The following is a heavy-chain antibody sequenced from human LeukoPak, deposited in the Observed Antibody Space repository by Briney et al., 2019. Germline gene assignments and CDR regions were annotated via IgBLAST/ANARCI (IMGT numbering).Heavy chain of an antibody. CDR2: IYYSGST. V-gene: IGHV4-59*01. J-gene: IGHJ4*02. Sequence: PSETLSLTCTVSGGSISSYYWSWIRQPPGKGLEWIGYIYYSGSTNYNPSLKSRVTISADTPKNQFSLKLSSVTAADTAVYYCARYDGHATLGYFDYWGQGTLVTVSS. D-gene: IGHD2/OR15-2a*01. CDR3: ARYDGHATLGYFDY. CDR1: GGSISSYY.